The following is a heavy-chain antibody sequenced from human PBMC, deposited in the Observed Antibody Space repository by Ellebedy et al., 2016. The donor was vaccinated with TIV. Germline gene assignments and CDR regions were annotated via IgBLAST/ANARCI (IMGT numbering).Heavy chain of an antibody. CDR1: GYSFNYYG. Sequence: ASVKVSCKASGYSFNYYGISWVRQAPGQGLEWMGWISGYNSKTKYAEKLHDRVTMTTDTSTTTAYMELRSLRSDDTAVYYCATLTAYCSPTNCYSRDFYGMDAWGQGTTVTVSS. V-gene: IGHV1-18*01. CDR3: ATLTAYCSPTNCYSRDFYGMDA. J-gene: IGHJ6*02. D-gene: IGHD2-2*01. CDR2: ISGYNSKT.